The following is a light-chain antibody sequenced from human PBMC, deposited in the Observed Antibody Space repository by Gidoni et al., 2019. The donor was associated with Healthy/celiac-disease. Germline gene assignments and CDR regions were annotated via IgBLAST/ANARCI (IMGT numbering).Light chain of an antibody. V-gene: IGLV3-21*04. Sequence: SSVLTQPPSVSEAPGKTARITCGGNNIGSKSVHWYQQKPGQAPVLVIYYDSDRPSGIPERFSGSNSGNTATLTISRVEAGDEADYYCQVWDSSSDHHVVFGGGTKLTVL. CDR2: YDS. CDR1: NIGSKS. J-gene: IGLJ2*01. CDR3: QVWDSSSDHHVV.